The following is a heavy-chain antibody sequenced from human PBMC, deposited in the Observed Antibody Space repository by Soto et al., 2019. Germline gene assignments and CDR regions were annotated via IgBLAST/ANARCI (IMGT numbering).Heavy chain of an antibody. CDR1: GDSISSSNYY. CDR3: ASYELLTAYFPQFLCDY. D-gene: IGHD3-9*01. CDR2: IYYSGST. Sequence: QLQLQESGPGLVKPSETLSLTCSVSGDSISSSNYYWGWIRQPPGKGLEWIGSIYYSGSTYYNPSLTSLVSMSLVLSKSHFSLKLTSLTAADTALYYCASYELLTAYFPQFLCDYWGRGTLVTVSA. J-gene: IGHJ4*01. V-gene: IGHV4-39*02.